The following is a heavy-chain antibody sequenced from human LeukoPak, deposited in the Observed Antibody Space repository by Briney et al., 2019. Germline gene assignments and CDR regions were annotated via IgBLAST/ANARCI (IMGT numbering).Heavy chain of an antibody. Sequence: GESLKISCKGSGYSFTSYWIGRVRQMPGKGLEWMGIIYPGDSDTRYSPSFQGQVTISADKSISTAYLQWSSLKASDTAMYYSARRLNYYGSGSSWYFDYWGQGTLVTVSS. CDR1: GYSFTSYW. CDR3: ARRLNYYGSGSSWYFDY. CDR2: IYPGDSDT. D-gene: IGHD3-10*01. V-gene: IGHV5-51*01. J-gene: IGHJ4*02.